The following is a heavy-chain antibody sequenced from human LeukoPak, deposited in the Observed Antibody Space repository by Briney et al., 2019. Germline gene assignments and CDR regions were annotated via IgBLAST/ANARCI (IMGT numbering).Heavy chain of an antibody. CDR3: VRSLDD. Sequence: GGSLRLSCAASGFTFSSYAMSWVRQAPGKGLEWVSVITGSGGFTQYADSVKGRFTISRDNSKNTVYLQMNSLRVEDTALYYCVRSLDDRGQGTLVTVSS. CDR1: GFTFSSYA. CDR2: ITGSGGFT. V-gene: IGHV3-23*01. J-gene: IGHJ4*02.